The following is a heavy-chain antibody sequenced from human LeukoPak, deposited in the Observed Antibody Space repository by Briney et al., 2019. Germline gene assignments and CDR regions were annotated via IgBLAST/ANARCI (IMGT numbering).Heavy chain of an antibody. D-gene: IGHD2-21*01. V-gene: IGHV3-13*04. CDR1: GFTFSTYD. J-gene: IGHJ2*01. CDR3: AREEMGDGYRYLDL. Sequence: GRSLRLSCAASGFTFSTYDMHWVRQATGEGLEWVSAIDTAGDTYYSGSVKGRFTISRENAKNSLYLQMNSLRAGDTAVYYCAREEMGDGYRYLDLWGRGTLVTVSS. CDR2: IDTAGDT.